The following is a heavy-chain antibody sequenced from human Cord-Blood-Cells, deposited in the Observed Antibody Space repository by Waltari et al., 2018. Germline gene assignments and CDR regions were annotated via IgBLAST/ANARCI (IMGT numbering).Heavy chain of an antibody. Sequence: QLQLQESGPGLVKPSETLSLTCTVSGGSISSSSYYWGWIRQPPGKGLEWIGSVYYSGRTYYNPSLKSRVTISVDTSKNQFSLKLSSVTAADTAVYYCARRAGIAARNWFDPWGQGTLVTVSS. D-gene: IGHD6-6*01. J-gene: IGHJ5*02. CDR3: ARRAGIAARNWFDP. CDR1: GGSISSSSYY. CDR2: VYYSGRT. V-gene: IGHV4-39*01.